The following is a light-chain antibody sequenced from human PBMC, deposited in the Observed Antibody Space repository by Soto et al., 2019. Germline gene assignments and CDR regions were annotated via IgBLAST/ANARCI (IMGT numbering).Light chain of an antibody. Sequence: DIQMTQSPSTLSATVGDRVTITCRASQSISTWLAWYQQKPGKAPKLLIYDASSLEVGVPSRFSGSGSRTEFTLTISSLQPDDYGTYYCQQYYDFLTFGQGTKVDIK. CDR1: QSISTW. CDR2: DAS. CDR3: QQYYDFLT. V-gene: IGKV1-5*01. J-gene: IGKJ1*01.